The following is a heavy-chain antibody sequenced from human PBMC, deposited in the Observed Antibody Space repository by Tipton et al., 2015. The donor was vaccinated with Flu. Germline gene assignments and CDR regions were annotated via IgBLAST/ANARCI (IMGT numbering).Heavy chain of an antibody. D-gene: IGHD6-19*01. CDR1: GGSFSGFY. V-gene: IGHV4-34*01. CDR3: AREPRAVAGMDS. J-gene: IGHJ4*02. CDR2: VNLSGSP. Sequence: TLSLTCTAYGGSFSGFYWSWIRQPPGKGLEWIGEVNLSGSPNYNPSLKSRVTMSIDTSRNQFTLKVSSVTAADTAVYYWAREPRAVAGMDSWGQGTLVTVSS.